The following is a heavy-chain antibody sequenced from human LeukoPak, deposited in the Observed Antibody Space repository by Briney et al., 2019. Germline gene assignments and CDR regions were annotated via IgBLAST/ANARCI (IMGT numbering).Heavy chain of an antibody. CDR3: ARDVAGGKQQLAYYFDY. V-gene: IGHV1-69*13. J-gene: IGHJ4*02. CDR1: GYTLTELS. D-gene: IGHD6-13*01. CDR2: IIPIFGTA. Sequence: SVKVSCKVSGYTLTELSMHWVRQAPGQGLEWMGGIIPIFGTANYAQKFQGRVTITADESTSTAYMELSSLRSEDTAVYYCARDVAGGKQQLAYYFDYWGQGTLVTVSS.